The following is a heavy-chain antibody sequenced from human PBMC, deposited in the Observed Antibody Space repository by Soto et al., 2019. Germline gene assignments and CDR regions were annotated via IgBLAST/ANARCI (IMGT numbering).Heavy chain of an antibody. D-gene: IGHD6-13*01. CDR2: IWYDGSNK. Sequence: PMILSCAASGLPFISYGMHWVRPATGKGLEWVAVIWYDGSNKYYADSVKGRFTISRDNSKNTLYLQMNSLRAEDTAVYYCAELGGTLWQQLRNGYWGQGTLVTVSS. J-gene: IGHJ4*02. CDR1: GLPFISYG. V-gene: IGHV3-33*06. CDR3: AELGGTLWQQLRNGY.